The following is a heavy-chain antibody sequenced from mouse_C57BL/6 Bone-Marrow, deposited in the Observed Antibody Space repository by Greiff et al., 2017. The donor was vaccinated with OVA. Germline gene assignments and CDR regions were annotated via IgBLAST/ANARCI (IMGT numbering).Heavy chain of an antibody. D-gene: IGHD1-3*01. CDR1: GFSLSTSGMG. CDR3: ARRESYWYFDV. Sequence: QVTLKVCGPGILQSSQTLSLTCSFSGFSLSTSGMGVSWIRQPSGKGLEWLAHIYWDDDKRYNPSLKSRLTISKDTSRNQVFLKITSVDTADTATYYCARRESYWYFDVWGTGTTVAVSS. J-gene: IGHJ1*03. CDR2: IYWDDDK. V-gene: IGHV8-12*01.